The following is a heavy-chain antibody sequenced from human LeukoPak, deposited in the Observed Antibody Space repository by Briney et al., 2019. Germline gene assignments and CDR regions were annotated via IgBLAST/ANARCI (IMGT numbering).Heavy chain of an antibody. Sequence: PSETLSLTCTVSGGSISSSSYYWGWIRQPPGEGLEWIGSIYYSGSTYYNPSLKSRVTISVGTSKNQFSLKLSSVTAADTAVYFCARGPYSYDSSGAFDIWGQGTMVTVSS. D-gene: IGHD3-22*01. J-gene: IGHJ3*02. CDR2: IYYSGST. V-gene: IGHV4-39*07. CDR1: GGSISSSSYY. CDR3: ARGPYSYDSSGAFDI.